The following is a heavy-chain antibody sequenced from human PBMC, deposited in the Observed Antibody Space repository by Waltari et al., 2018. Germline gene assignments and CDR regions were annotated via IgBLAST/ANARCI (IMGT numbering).Heavy chain of an antibody. V-gene: IGHV3-48*04. Sequence: EVQLVESGGGLVQPGGSLRLSCAASGFTFSSYSMNWVRQAPGKGLEWVSYISSSSSTIYYADSVKGRFTISRDNAKNSLYLQMNSLRAEDTAVYYCARGVITIFGVESDDAFDIWGQGTMVTVSS. CDR3: ARGVITIFGVESDDAFDI. J-gene: IGHJ3*02. CDR2: ISSSSSTI. CDR1: GFTFSSYS. D-gene: IGHD3-3*01.